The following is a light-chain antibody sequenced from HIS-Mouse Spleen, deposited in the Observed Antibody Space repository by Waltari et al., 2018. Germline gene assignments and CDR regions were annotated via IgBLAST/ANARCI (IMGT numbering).Light chain of an antibody. J-gene: IGLJ1*01. CDR1: ALPKKY. CDR2: KES. Sequence: SYELTQPPSVSVSPGQTARITCSGDALPKKYAYWYQQKPGQAPVLGIYKESERPSGVPERFSGSSSGTTVTLTISGVQAEDEADYYCQSADSSGTYVFGTGTKVTVL. V-gene: IGLV3-25*03. CDR3: QSADSSGTYV.